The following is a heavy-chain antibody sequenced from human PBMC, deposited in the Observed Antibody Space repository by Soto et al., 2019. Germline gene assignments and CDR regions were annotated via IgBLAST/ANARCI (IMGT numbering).Heavy chain of an antibody. CDR1: GFTFSNAW. V-gene: IGHV3-15*07. Sequence: GGSLRLSCAASGFTFSNAWMNWVRQAPGKGLEWVGRIKSKTDGGTTDYAAPVKGRFTISRDDSKNTLYLQMNSLKTEDTAVYYCTTFLTTLVGVNYYYYGMDVWGQGTTVTVSS. D-gene: IGHD3-9*01. CDR2: IKSKTDGGTT. J-gene: IGHJ6*02. CDR3: TTFLTTLVGVNYYYYGMDV.